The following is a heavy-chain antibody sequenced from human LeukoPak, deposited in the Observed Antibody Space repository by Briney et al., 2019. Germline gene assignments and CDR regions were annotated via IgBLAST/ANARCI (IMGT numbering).Heavy chain of an antibody. D-gene: IGHD1-26*01. Sequence: GGSLRLSCAASGFTVSSNCMSWVRQAPGKGLEWISLIYSGGDTYYADSVKGRFTISRDNSKNTLSLQMNTLRAEDTAVYYCATPRYGGDYELGYWGQGTLVTVSS. CDR3: ATPRYGGDYELGY. CDR2: IYSGGDT. CDR1: GFTVSSNC. J-gene: IGHJ4*02. V-gene: IGHV3-53*01.